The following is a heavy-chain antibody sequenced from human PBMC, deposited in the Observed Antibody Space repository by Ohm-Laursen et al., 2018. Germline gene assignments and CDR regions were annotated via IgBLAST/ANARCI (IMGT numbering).Heavy chain of an antibody. CDR1: GDSISGRY. D-gene: IGHD1-26*01. CDR2: IDDNGNT. CDR3: AGAPNLYYFDY. Sequence: GTLSLTCTVSGDSISGRYWSWIRQLPGKGLEWIGNIDDNGNTNYNPSLQSRVTISINTSKNQFSLQLRFATAADTAVYHCAGAPNLYYFDYWGQGTLVTVSS. J-gene: IGHJ4*02. V-gene: IGHV4-59*08.